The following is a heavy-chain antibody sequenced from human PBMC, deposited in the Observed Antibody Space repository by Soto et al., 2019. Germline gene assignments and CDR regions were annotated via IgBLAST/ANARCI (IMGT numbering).Heavy chain of an antibody. CDR1: GFTFSSET. CDR3: ATREGFAY. J-gene: IGHJ4*02. Sequence: EVQLMESGGGVVQTGGSLRLSCAASGFTFSSETMFWVRQAPGKGLEHITAISKNGDSTFYADSVKGRFSISRDNSKNTLYLQMGSLRAEDMAVYYCATREGFAYWGQGTLVTVSS. CDR2: ISKNGDST. V-gene: IGHV3-64*07.